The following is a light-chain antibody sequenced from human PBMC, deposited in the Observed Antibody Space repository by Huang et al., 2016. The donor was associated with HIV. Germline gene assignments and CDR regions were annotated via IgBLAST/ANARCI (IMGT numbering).Light chain of an antibody. J-gene: IGKJ2*01. CDR3: LQAIQIPPT. V-gene: IGKV2-28*01. Sequence: DIVMTQSPLSLPVTPGEPASISCRSSQSLLHSNGYNYLDWYLQKPGQSPQLLISLGSNRASGVPDRFSGSGSGTDFTPKISRVEAEDVGVYYCLQAIQIPPTFGQGTKLEIK. CDR1: QSLLHSNGYNY. CDR2: LGS.